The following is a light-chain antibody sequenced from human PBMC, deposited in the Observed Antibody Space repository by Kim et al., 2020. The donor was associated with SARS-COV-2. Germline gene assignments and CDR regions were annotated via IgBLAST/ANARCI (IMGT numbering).Light chain of an antibody. V-gene: IGKV3-11*01. CDR3: QRSSWPIT. CDR1: QIVNNY. J-gene: IGKJ5*01. Sequence: EIVLTQSPATLSLSPKETATLSCRASQIVNNYLAWYQQKPGQAPRLLIYDVSNRATGIPARFSGSGSGTDFTLTINSLEPEDFALYYCQRSSWPITFGQGTRLEIK. CDR2: DVS.